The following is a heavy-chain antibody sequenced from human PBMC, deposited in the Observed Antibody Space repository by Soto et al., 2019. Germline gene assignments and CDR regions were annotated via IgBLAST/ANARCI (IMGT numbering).Heavy chain of an antibody. Sequence: QVQLVESGGGVVQPGRSLRLSCAASEFTFSNYGMHWVRQAPGKGLEWVAVILNDGSNRYHADSVKDRFTISRDNSNNTLYLQMNSLRAEDPAVYYCARDDEYSGNGMDVWGQGTTVTVS. V-gene: IGHV3-33*01. D-gene: IGHD3-10*01. CDR2: ILNDGSNR. CDR1: EFTFSNYG. J-gene: IGHJ6*02. CDR3: ARDDEYSGNGMDV.